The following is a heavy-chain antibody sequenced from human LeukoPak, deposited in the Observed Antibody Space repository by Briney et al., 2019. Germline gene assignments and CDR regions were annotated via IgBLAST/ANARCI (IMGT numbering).Heavy chain of an antibody. CDR1: GGSISSGDYY. D-gene: IGHD3-22*01. Sequence: SQTLSLTCTVSGGSISSGDYYWSWIRQPPGKGLEWIGYIYYSGSTYYNLSLKSRVTISVDTSKNQFSLKLSPVTAADTAVYYCARDTTDDSSGYSIFDYWGQGTLVTVSS. CDR2: IYYSGST. V-gene: IGHV4-30-4*08. J-gene: IGHJ4*02. CDR3: ARDTTDDSSGYSIFDY.